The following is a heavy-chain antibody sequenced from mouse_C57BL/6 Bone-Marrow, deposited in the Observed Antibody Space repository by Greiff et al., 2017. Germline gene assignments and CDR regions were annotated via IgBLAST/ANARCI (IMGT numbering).Heavy chain of an antibody. CDR3: AREGGSSYGYFDV. CDR2: ISYDGSN. CDR1: GYSITSGYY. Sequence: VQLQQSGPGLVKPSQSLSLTCSVTGYSITSGYYWNWIRQFPGNKLEWMGYISYDGSNNYNPSLKNRISITRDTSKNQFFLKLNSVTTEDTATYYCAREGGSSYGYFDVWGTGTTVTVSS. V-gene: IGHV3-6*01. J-gene: IGHJ1*03. D-gene: IGHD1-1*01.